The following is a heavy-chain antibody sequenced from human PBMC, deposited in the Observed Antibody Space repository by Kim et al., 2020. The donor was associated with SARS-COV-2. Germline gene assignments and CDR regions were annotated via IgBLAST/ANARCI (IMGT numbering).Heavy chain of an antibody. Sequence: SVKVSCKASEGTFSNYAITWVRQAPGQGPEWMGWINTLFVTANYAQKFQGRVTMTADESTSTAYMELRSLRSEDTAVYYCASGPFDISFDYWVQWTLLT. CDR1: EGTFSNYA. CDR3: ASGPFDISFDY. CDR2: INTLFVTA. J-gene: IGHJ4*02. D-gene: IGHD2-15*01. V-gene: IGHV1-69*13.